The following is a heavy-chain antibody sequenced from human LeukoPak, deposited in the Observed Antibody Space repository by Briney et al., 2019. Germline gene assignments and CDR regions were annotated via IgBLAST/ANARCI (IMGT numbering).Heavy chain of an antibody. CDR1: GGSISYYY. V-gene: IGHV4-59*01. D-gene: IGHD6-13*01. CDR2: IYYSGST. Sequence: SETLSLTCTVSGGSISYYYWSWIRQPPGKGLEWIGYIYYSGSTNYNPSLKSRVTISVDTSKSQISLRLSSVTAADTAVYYCARDQGIAAAGRSYYYMDVWGNGTTVTVSS. CDR3: ARDQGIAAAGRSYYYMDV. J-gene: IGHJ6*03.